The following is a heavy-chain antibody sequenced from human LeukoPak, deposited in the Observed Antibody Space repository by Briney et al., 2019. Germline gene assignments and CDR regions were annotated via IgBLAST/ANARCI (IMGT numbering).Heavy chain of an antibody. CDR3: AKDRAIHLVPYYLVPDI. J-gene: IGHJ3*02. CDR1: GFTFSSYA. D-gene: IGHD5-18*01. CDR2: ISGSGGAT. Sequence: QPGGSLLPYRAASGFTFSSYAMSWGRPAPGKGREWVSAISGSGGATYYADSVKGRFTISRDNSKNTLYLQMNSLRAEDTAVYYCAKDRAIHLVPYYLVPDIWGQGTVVTVSS. V-gene: IGHV3-23*01.